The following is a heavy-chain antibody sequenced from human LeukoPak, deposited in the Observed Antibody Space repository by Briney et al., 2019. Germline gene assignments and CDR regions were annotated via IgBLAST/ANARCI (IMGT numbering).Heavy chain of an antibody. CDR3: ARVSRVGSGYDY. Sequence: ASVKVSCKASGYTVTSYGISWERQAPGQGLEWMGWISAYNGNTNYAQKLQGRVTMTTDTSTSTAYMELRSLRSDDTAVYYCARVSRVGSGYDYWGQGTLVTVSS. J-gene: IGHJ4*02. CDR1: GYTVTSYG. CDR2: ISAYNGNT. D-gene: IGHD6-19*01. V-gene: IGHV1-18*04.